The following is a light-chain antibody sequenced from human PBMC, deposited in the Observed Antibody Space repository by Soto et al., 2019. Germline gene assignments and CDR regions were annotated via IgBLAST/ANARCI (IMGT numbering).Light chain of an antibody. V-gene: IGKV3-11*01. J-gene: IGKJ5*01. Sequence: IKKTPGTLSLSPGERSILSCRASQSVSTFLAWFQQKPGQPPRLLIYNASNRTTGIPARFSGGGSGTDFTLTISSLLPEDFAVYYCQQRGDWPPITFGQGTRLEL. CDR3: QQRGDWPPIT. CDR1: QSVSTF. CDR2: NAS.